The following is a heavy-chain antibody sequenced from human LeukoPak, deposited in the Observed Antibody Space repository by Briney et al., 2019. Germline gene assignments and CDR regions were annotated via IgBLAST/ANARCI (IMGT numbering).Heavy chain of an antibody. V-gene: IGHV1-2*02. CDR1: GYTFTGYY. D-gene: IGHD3-22*01. CDR2: INPNSGGT. Sequence: GASVKVSCKASGYTFTGYYMPWVRQAPGQGLEWMGWINPNSGGTNYAQKFQGRVTMTRDTSISTAYMELSRLRSDDTAVYYCARDSGYYYDSSGYYRKGPFDYWGQGTLVTVSS. CDR3: ARDSGYYYDSSGYYRKGPFDY. J-gene: IGHJ4*02.